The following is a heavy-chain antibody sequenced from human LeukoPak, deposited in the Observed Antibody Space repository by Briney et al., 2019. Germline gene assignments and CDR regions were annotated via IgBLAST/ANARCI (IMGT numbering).Heavy chain of an antibody. J-gene: IGHJ4*02. CDR1: GFTCSNYA. Sequence: GGSLRLSCAASGFTCSNYAISWVRQAPGKGLEWVLGVGGGVGSTFYADSVKGRFTISRDNSKNTVFLQMNNLRAEDTAVYFCARDQVRSFDYWGQGTLVTVSS. CDR2: VGGGVGST. D-gene: IGHD3-10*01. CDR3: ARDQVRSFDY. V-gene: IGHV3-23*01.